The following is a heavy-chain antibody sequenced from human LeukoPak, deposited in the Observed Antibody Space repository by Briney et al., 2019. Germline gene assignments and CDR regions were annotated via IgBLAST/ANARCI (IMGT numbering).Heavy chain of an antibody. CDR1: GGSISSYY. Sequence: PSDTLSLTCTVSGGSISSYYWSWIRQPPGKGLEWIGYIYYSGSTNYNPSLNSRVTISVDTSNNQFSLKLSPVTAADTAVYYCAREGSYCSGGSCYSPFDYWGQGTLVTVSS. J-gene: IGHJ4*02. CDR2: IYYSGST. CDR3: AREGSYCSGGSCYSPFDY. V-gene: IGHV4-59*01. D-gene: IGHD2-15*01.